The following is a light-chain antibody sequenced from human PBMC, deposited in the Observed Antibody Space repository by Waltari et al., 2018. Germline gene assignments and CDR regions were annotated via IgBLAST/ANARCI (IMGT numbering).Light chain of an antibody. CDR1: SSTIGYNY. J-gene: IGLJ2*01. V-gene: IGLV1-51*01. Sequence: QSVLTQPPSVSAAPGQKVTISCSGSSSTIGYNYVSWYQQLPGTAPRLLIYDKDRRPSRIPDRFSASKSGSSATLVITGLQTGDEADYYCGTWHSTLSTVVFGGATKVTVL. CDR2: DKD. CDR3: GTWHSTLSTVV.